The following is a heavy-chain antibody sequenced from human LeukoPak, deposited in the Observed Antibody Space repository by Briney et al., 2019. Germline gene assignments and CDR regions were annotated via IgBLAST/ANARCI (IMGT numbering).Heavy chain of an antibody. J-gene: IGHJ4*02. CDR1: GFTFSSYS. Sequence: GGSLRLSCAASGFTFSSYSMNWVRQAPGKGLEWVSYISSSSSTIYYADSVKGRFTISRDNAKNSLYLQMNSLRAEDTAVYYCAGVGGGSRGSGDFDYWGQGTLVTVSS. CDR2: ISSSSSTI. CDR3: AGVGGGSRGSGDFDY. D-gene: IGHD3-16*01. V-gene: IGHV3-48*01.